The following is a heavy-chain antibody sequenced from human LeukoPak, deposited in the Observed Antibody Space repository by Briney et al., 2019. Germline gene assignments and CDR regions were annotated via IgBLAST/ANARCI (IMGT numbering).Heavy chain of an antibody. Sequence: GGSLRLSCAAAGFTFNNYAMSWVRQAPGKGLKWVSGISSGGSTYYADSVKGRFTISRDNSKNTLYLQMNSLRAEDTAVYYGAKDTYSTSPYYFDYWGQGTLVTVSS. V-gene: IGHV3-23*01. CDR3: AKDTYSTSPYYFDY. CDR1: GFTFNNYA. CDR2: ISSGGST. J-gene: IGHJ4*02. D-gene: IGHD1-26*01.